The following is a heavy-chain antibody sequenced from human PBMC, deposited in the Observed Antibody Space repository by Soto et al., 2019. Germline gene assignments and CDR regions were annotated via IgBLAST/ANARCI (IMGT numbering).Heavy chain of an antibody. CDR3: AKDPYFRGLAREDWFDP. CDR1: GFTFSNYG. D-gene: IGHD5-12*01. CDR2: ISYDGSNK. V-gene: IGHV3-30*18. Sequence: QVQLVESGGGVVQPGRSLRLSCAASGFTFSNYGMHWVRQAPGKGLEGVAIISYDGSNKYYADSVKGRFTISRDNSNNKLYLLLTSLRAEDTAVYYCAKDPYFRGLAREDWFDPWGQGTLVTVSS. J-gene: IGHJ5*02.